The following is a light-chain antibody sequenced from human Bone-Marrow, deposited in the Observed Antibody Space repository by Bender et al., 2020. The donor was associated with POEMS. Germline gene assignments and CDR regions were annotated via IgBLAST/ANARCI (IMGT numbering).Light chain of an antibody. CDR2: DVS. CDR1: SSDVGIYNS. J-gene: IGLJ3*02. V-gene: IGLV2-14*01. Sequence: QSALTQPASVSGSPGQSITISCTGTSSDVGIYNSVSWYQQHPGKAPKLMIYDVSNRPSGVSNRFSGSKSANTASLTISGLQAEDEADYYCSSYAGSSTVVFGGGTKVTVL. CDR3: SSYAGSSTVV.